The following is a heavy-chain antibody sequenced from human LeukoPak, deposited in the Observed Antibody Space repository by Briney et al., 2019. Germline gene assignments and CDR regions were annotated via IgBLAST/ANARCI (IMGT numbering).Heavy chain of an antibody. J-gene: IGHJ4*02. CDR3: ARDYHGSGSLTTFDY. CDR2: INPSGGST. Sequence: VASVKVSCKASGYTFTSYYMHWVRQAPGQGLEWMGIINPSGGSTSYAQKFQGRVTLTRDTSTSTVYMELSSLRSEDTAVYYCARDYHGSGSLTTFDYWGQGTLVTISS. D-gene: IGHD3-10*01. V-gene: IGHV1-46*01. CDR1: GYTFTSYY.